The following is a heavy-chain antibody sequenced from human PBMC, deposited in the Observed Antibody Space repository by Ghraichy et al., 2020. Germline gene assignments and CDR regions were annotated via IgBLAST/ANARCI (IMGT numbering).Heavy chain of an antibody. Sequence: GGSLRLSCAASGFTFSGHSMNWVRQAPGKGLEWISYISASGRTSYYADSVKGRFTISRDRGKNFLFLQMNSLRDEDTAVYFCAIDIGPVGIHYFDYWGQGTLVTVSS. D-gene: IGHD1-26*01. CDR3: AIDIGPVGIHYFDY. J-gene: IGHJ4*02. CDR2: ISASGRTS. V-gene: IGHV3-48*02. CDR1: GFTFSGHS.